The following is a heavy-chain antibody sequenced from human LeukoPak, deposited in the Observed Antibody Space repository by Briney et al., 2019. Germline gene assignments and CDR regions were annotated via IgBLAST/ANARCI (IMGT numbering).Heavy chain of an antibody. Sequence: SETLSLTCSVSNGSTSSFYWNWIRQPPGKGLEWIGYISYTGSTNYNPSLRSRVTLSIDTSRNQFSLKLRSVTAADTAVYYCARGVDGDYSDYWGQGTLVTVSS. CDR3: ARGVDGDYSDY. CDR2: ISYTGST. J-gene: IGHJ4*02. CDR1: NGSTSSFY. V-gene: IGHV4-59*08. D-gene: IGHD4-17*01.